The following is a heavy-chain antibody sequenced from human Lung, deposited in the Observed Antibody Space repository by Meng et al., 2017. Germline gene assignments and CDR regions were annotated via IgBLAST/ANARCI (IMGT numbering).Heavy chain of an antibody. Sequence: VELGGSWGGLVQSGGSLRLSCGASGFKFGASIMHWVRQSQGKGLEWISRIVSDGGITTYADSVKGRFTVSRDNAKNTLYLQMNSLGADDTAVYYCARDLAWVLFDYWGQGALVTVSS. J-gene: IGHJ4*02. CDR2: IVSDGGIT. D-gene: IGHD3-3*01. CDR3: ARDLAWVLFDY. V-gene: IGHV3-74*01. CDR1: GFKFGASI.